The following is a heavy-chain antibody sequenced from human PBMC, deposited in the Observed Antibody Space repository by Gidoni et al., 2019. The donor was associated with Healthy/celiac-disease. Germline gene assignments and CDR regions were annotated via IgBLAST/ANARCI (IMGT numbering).Heavy chain of an antibody. J-gene: IGHJ3*02. V-gene: IGHV5-10-1*03. CDR1: GYSFISYW. CDR2: IDPSDSYS. Sequence: EVQLVQSGAEVKKPGESLRISCKGSGYSFISYWITWVRQMPGKGLEWMGRIDPSDSYSNYSPSFQGHVTMSSDKSISTAYLQWSSLEASDTAMYYCARLGYYYDSSGPLDAFDIWGQGTMVTVSS. CDR3: ARLGYYYDSSGPLDAFDI. D-gene: IGHD3-22*01.